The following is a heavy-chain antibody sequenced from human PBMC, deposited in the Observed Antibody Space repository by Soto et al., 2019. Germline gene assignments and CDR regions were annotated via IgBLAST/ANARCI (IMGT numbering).Heavy chain of an antibody. CDR3: ARDTSITIFGVVPDPYYYYYYMDV. Sequence: PGGSLRLSCAASGFTFSSYSMNWVRQAPGKGLEWVSYISSSSSTIYYADSVKGRFTISRDNAKNSLYLQMNSLRAEDTAAYYCARDTSITIFGVVPDPYYYYYYMDVWGKGTTVTVSS. CDR1: GFTFSSYS. D-gene: IGHD3-3*01. J-gene: IGHJ6*03. CDR2: ISSSSSTI. V-gene: IGHV3-48*01.